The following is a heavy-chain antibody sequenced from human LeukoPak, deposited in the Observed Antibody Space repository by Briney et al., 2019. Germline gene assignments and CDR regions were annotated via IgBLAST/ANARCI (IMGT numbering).Heavy chain of an antibody. V-gene: IGHV1-69*04. J-gene: IGHJ4*02. CDR3: ARDGAVAGTWDY. D-gene: IGHD6-19*01. CDR1: GGTFSSYA. Sequence: SVKVSCKASGGTFSSYAISWVRQAPGQGLEWMGRIIPILGIANYAQKFQGRVTITADKSTSTAYMELSSLRSEDTAVYYCARDGAVAGTWDYWGQGTLVTVSS. CDR2: IIPILGIA.